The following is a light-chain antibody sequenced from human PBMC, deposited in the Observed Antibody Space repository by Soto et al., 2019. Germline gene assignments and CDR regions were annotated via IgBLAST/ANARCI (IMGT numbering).Light chain of an antibody. CDR3: QQYNSYHT. CDR1: QSINSW. J-gene: IGKJ2*01. Sequence: DIQMTQSPSTLSASVGDRVTITCRASQSINSWLAWYQQKPGKAPKLLIYKASSLESGVPSRFSGSGSGTEFTLTISCLQPDDFATYYCQQYNSYHTFGQGTKLEIK. CDR2: KAS. V-gene: IGKV1-5*03.